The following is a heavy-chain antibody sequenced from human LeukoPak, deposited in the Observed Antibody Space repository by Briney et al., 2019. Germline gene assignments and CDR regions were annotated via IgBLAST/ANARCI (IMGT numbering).Heavy chain of an antibody. CDR3: ARALGSSDYYGGDAFDI. Sequence: SETLSLTCTVSGGSISSYHWSWIRQPPGEGQEWIGYFYYSGSTNYNPSLKSRVTISVDMSKNQFSLNLSSVTAADTAVYYCARALGSSDYYGGDAFDIWGQGTMVTVSS. CDR2: FYYSGST. D-gene: IGHD3-22*01. J-gene: IGHJ3*02. V-gene: IGHV4-59*01. CDR1: GGSISSYH.